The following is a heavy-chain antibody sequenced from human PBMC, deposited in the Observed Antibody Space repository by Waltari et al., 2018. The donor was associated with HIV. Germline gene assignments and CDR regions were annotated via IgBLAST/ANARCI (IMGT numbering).Heavy chain of an antibody. CDR3: ARDPRPGIAVAGTN. CDR1: GFTFSSYA. J-gene: IGHJ4*02. D-gene: IGHD6-19*01. V-gene: IGHV3-23*01. Sequence: EVQLLESGGGLVQPGGSLRLSCAASGFTFSSYAMSWVRQAPGKGLEWVSAISGSGGSTYYADSVKGRFTISRDNSKNTLYLQMNSLRAEDTAVYYCARDPRPGIAVAGTNWGQGTLVTVSS. CDR2: ISGSGGST.